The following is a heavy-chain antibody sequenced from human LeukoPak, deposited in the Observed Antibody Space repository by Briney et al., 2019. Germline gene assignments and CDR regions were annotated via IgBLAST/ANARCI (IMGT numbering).Heavy chain of an antibody. CDR1: GFTFSSYA. CDR3: AKVRTFGVVITYFDY. D-gene: IGHD3-3*01. V-gene: IGHV3-23*01. Sequence: GGSLRLSCAASGFTFSSYAMSWVRQAPGKGLEWVSAISGSGGSTCYADSVKGRFTISRDNSKNTLYLQMNSLRAEDTAVYYCAKVRTFGVVITYFDYWGQGTLVTVSS. CDR2: ISGSGGST. J-gene: IGHJ4*02.